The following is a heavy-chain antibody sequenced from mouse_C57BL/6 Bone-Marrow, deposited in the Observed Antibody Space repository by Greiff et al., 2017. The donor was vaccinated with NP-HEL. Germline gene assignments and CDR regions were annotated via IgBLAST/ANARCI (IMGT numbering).Heavy chain of an antibody. V-gene: IGHV1-85*01. J-gene: IGHJ2*01. Sequence: QVQLKESGPELVKPGASVKLSCKASGYTFTSYDINWVKRRPGQGLEWIGWIYPRDGSTKYNEKFKGKATLTVDTSSSTAYMELHSLTSEDSAVYFCARSVSFGYYGSRGDYFDYWGQGTTLTVSS. D-gene: IGHD1-1*01. CDR1: GYTFTSYD. CDR2: IYPRDGST. CDR3: ARSVSFGYYGSRGDYFDY.